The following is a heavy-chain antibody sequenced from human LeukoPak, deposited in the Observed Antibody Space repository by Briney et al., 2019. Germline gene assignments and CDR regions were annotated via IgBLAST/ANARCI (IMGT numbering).Heavy chain of an antibody. Sequence: PSETLSLTCAVYGGSFSGYYWSWIRQPPGKGLEWIGEINHSGSTNYNPSLKSRVTISVDTSKNQFSLKLSSVTAADTAVYYCARRFRVGATNRLMFGGKFDYWGQGTLVTVSS. CDR3: ARRFRVGATNRLMFGGKFDY. V-gene: IGHV4-34*01. J-gene: IGHJ4*02. D-gene: IGHD1-26*01. CDR1: GGSFSGYY. CDR2: INHSGST.